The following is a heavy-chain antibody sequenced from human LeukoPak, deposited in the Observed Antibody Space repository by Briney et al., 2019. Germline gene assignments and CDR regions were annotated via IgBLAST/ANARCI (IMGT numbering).Heavy chain of an antibody. CDR2: ISYDGSNQ. V-gene: IGHV3-30*03. CDR3: ARAGYGDFLAGMDV. D-gene: IGHD4-17*01. Sequence: GGSLRLSCAASGFVLSGYGMHWVRQAPGKGLEWVAFISYDGSNQYYADSVKGRFTISRDNAKNSLYLQMNSLRAEDTAVYYCARAGYGDFLAGMDVWGQGTTVTVSS. CDR1: GFVLSGYG. J-gene: IGHJ6*02.